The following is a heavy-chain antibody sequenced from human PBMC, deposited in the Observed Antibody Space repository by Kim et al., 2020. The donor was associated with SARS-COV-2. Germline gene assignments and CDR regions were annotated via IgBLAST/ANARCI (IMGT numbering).Heavy chain of an antibody. V-gene: IGHV3-64*02. CDR3: ARVIPVAGSRGYFYY. Sequence: GGSLRLSCAASGFTFSNYAIHWVRQAPGKGLECVSAISVCGGNTYYADSVKGRFIVSRDNSKNTLHLQMGSLRVEDMAIYYCARVIPVAGSRGYFYYWGQGTPVTLSP. CDR2: ISVCGGNT. CDR1: GFTFSNYA. D-gene: IGHD6-19*01. J-gene: IGHJ4*02.